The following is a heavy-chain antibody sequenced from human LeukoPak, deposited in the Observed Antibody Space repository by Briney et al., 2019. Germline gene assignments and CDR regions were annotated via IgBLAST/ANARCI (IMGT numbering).Heavy chain of an antibody. CDR2: IIPIFGTA. Sequence: ASVKVSCKAPGGTLSSYAVSWVRQAPGQGLEWMGGIIPIFGTANYAQKFQGRVTITADESTSTAYMELSSLRSEDTAVYYCARGRGYSSAEYFQHWGQGTLVTVSS. D-gene: IGHD3-22*01. J-gene: IGHJ1*01. V-gene: IGHV1-69*13. CDR1: GGTLSSYA. CDR3: ARGRGYSSAEYFQH.